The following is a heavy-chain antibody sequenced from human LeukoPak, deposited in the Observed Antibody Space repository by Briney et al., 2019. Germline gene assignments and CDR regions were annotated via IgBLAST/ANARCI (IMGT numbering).Heavy chain of an antibody. CDR1: GGSISSYY. V-gene: IGHV4-59*01. CDR2: IYYTGST. Sequence: SETLSLTCTVSGGSISSYYWSWIRQAPGKGLEWIGYIYYTGSTNYNPSLKSRVTISVDTSKNQFSLKLSSMTAADTAVYYCARVRANYFDYWGQGTLVTVS. CDR3: ARVRANYFDY. J-gene: IGHJ4*02.